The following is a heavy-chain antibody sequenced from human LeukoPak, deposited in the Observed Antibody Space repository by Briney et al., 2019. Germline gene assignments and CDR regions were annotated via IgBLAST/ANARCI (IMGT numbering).Heavy chain of an antibody. J-gene: IGHJ4*02. CDR2: IYYDGSNK. CDR3: ANNFDY. CDR1: GFTFSNYG. V-gene: IGHV3-33*06. Sequence: QPGGSLRLSCAASGFTFSNYGMHWVRQAPGKGLEWVALIYYDGSNKYYADSVKGRFTISTDNSKNTLYLQMNSLRAEDTAVYYCANNFDYWGQGTLVTVSS.